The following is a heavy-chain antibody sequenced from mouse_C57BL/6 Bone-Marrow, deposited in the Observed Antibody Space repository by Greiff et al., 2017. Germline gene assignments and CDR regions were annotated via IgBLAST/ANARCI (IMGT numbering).Heavy chain of an antibody. V-gene: IGHV2-9*02. CDR3: ARYYRYEAWFAY. Sequence: VQLQQSGPGLVAPSQSLSITCTVSGFSLTSYGVHWVRQPPGKGLEWLGVIWAGGSTNYNSALMSRLSISKDKSKSQVFLKMNSLQTDDTAMYYCARYYRYEAWFAYWGQGTLVTVSA. J-gene: IGHJ3*01. CDR1: GFSLTSYG. D-gene: IGHD2-14*01. CDR2: IWAGGST.